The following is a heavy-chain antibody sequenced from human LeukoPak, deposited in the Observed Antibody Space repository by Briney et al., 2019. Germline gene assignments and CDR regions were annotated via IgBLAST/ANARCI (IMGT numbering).Heavy chain of an antibody. J-gene: IGHJ4*02. CDR2: ISYDGSNK. V-gene: IGHV3-30-3*01. CDR1: GFTFSSYA. D-gene: IGHD6-13*01. Sequence: QAGGSLRLSCAASGFTFSSYAMHWVRQAPGKGLEWVAVISYDGSNKYYADSVKGRFTISRDNSKNTLYLQMNSLRAEDTAVYYCAKDQRRQQLGAIDYWGQGALVTVSS. CDR3: AKDQRRQQLGAIDY.